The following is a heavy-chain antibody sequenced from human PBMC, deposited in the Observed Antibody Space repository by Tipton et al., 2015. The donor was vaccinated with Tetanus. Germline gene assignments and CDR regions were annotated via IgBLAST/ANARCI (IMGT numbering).Heavy chain of an antibody. CDR3: VTVNFPNYYHYGMDV. D-gene: IGHD1-1*01. J-gene: IGHJ6*02. Sequence: GLVKPSETLFLTCTVSRGPISSYYWSWIRQPAGKGLEWIGHISNGNTDYTPSLKRRVTLSVDTSKNQFSLKLRSVTAADTAMYYCVTVNFPNYYHYGMDVWGQGTTVTVSS. CDR2: ISNGNT. CDR1: RGPISSYY. V-gene: IGHV4-4*07.